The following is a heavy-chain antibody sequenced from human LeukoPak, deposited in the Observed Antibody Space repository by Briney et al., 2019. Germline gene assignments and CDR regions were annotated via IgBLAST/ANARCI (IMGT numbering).Heavy chain of an antibody. Sequence: GGSLRLSCAASGFTFSSYWMSWVRQAPGKGLDWVGRIKSKVNGETIEYAAPVKGRFTISRDDSKSTVYLQMNSLKIEDTAVYYCATGGYYLDYWGQGTLVTVSS. D-gene: IGHD3-3*01. V-gene: IGHV3-15*01. CDR3: ATGGYYLDY. CDR1: GFTFSSYW. CDR2: IKSKVNGETI. J-gene: IGHJ4*02.